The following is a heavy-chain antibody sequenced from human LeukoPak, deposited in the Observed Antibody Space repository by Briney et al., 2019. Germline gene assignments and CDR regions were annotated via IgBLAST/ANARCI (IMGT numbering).Heavy chain of an antibody. D-gene: IGHD3-10*01. J-gene: IGHJ4*02. V-gene: IGHV3-20*04. CDR3: AKGKGAMVRGVTPSPFDY. Sequence: PGGSLRLSCAASGFTFEDYGMSWVRQAPGKGLEWVSGINWNGGSTGYADSVKGRFTISRDNAKNSLYLQMNSLRAEDTAVYYCAKGKGAMVRGVTPSPFDYWGQGTLVTVSS. CDR2: INWNGGST. CDR1: GFTFEDYG.